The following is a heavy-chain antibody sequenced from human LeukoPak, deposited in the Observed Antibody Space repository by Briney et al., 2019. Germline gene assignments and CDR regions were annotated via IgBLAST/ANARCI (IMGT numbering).Heavy chain of an antibody. CDR1: ELTSSTSW. CDR2: TKQDGSEK. D-gene: IGHD1-7*01. V-gene: IGHV3-7*01. CDR3: VGWGISGITNH. J-gene: IGHJ4*02. Sequence: PGGSLRLSCAASELTSSTSWMSWVRQAPGKGLEWVAQTKQDGSEKYYVDSVKGRFTTSRDKNSLFLQTNSVRAEDTAVYYCVGWGISGITNHWGQGTLVTVSS.